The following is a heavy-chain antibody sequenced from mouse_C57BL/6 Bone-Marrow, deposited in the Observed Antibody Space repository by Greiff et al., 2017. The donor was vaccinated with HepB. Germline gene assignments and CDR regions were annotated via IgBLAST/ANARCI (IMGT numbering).Heavy chain of an antibody. Sequence: QVQLQQPGAELVMPGASVKLSCKASGYTFTSYWMHWVKQRPGQGLEWIGEIDPSDSYTNYNQKFKGKSTLTVDKSSSTAYMQLSSLTSEDSAVYYCERRTAQATGAMDYWGQGTSVTVSS. CDR1: GYTFTSYW. CDR2: IDPSDSYT. J-gene: IGHJ4*01. D-gene: IGHD3-2*02. V-gene: IGHV1-69*01. CDR3: ERRTAQATGAMDY.